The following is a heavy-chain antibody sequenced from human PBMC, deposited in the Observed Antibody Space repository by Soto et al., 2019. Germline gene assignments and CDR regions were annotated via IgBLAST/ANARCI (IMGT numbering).Heavy chain of an antibody. CDR3: ARSNNWNLYDY. D-gene: IGHD1-20*01. CDR2: IYYSGST. J-gene: IGHJ4*02. CDR1: GGSISSYY. Sequence: SETLSLTCTVSGGSISSYYWSWIRQPPGKGLEWIGYIYYSGSTNYNPSLKSRVTISVDTSKNQFSLKLSSVTAADTAVYYCARSNNWNLYDYWGQGTLVTVSS. V-gene: IGHV4-59*08.